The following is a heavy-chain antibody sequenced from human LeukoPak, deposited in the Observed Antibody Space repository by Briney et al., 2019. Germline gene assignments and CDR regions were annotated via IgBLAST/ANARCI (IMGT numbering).Heavy chain of an antibody. CDR2: IYHSGST. V-gene: IGHV4-38-2*02. CDR1: GYSISSGYY. J-gene: IGHJ4*02. CDR3: ATKYCGGGSCYLPYYFDY. Sequence: SETLSLTCTVSGYSISSGYYWGWIRQPPGKGLEWIGSIYHSGSTYYNPSLKSRVTISVDTSKKQFSLKLSSLTAADAAVYYCATKYCGGGSCYLPYYFDYWGQGTLVTVSS. D-gene: IGHD2-15*01.